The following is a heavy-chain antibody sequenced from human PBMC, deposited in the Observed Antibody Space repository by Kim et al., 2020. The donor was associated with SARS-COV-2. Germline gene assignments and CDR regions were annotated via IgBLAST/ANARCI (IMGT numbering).Heavy chain of an antibody. CDR2: TRNKANSYTT. CDR3: ARSALYYYDSSGYQNDAFDI. Sequence: GGSLRLSCAASGFTFSDHYMDWVRQAPGKGLEWVGRTRNKANSYTTEYAASVKGRFTISRDDSKNSLYLQMNSLKTEDTAVYYCARSALYYYDSSGYQNDAFDIWGQGTIVIVSS. D-gene: IGHD3-22*01. CDR1: GFTFSDHY. J-gene: IGHJ3*02. V-gene: IGHV3-72*01.